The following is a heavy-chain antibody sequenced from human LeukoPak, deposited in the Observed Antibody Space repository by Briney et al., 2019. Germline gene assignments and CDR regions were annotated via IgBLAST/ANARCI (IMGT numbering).Heavy chain of an antibody. Sequence: SETLSLACTVSGGSISSSSYYWGGIRQPPGKGLEGIGSIYYSGSTYYNPSLKSRVTISVDTSKNQFSLKLSSVTAADTAVYYCASRSGSYEGYVIFDYWGQGTLVTVSS. D-gene: IGHD1-26*01. CDR1: GGSISSSSYY. CDR3: ASRSGSYEGYVIFDY. V-gene: IGHV4-39*07. J-gene: IGHJ4*02. CDR2: IYYSGST.